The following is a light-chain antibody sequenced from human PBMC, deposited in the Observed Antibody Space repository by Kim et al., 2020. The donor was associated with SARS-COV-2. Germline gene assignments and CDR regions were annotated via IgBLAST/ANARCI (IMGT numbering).Light chain of an antibody. Sequence: SPGERATLSCRASQSVSSGYLAWYQQKPGQSPRLLIYGATSRATGIPDRFSGSGSGTDFTLTISRLEPEDFAVYHCQQYDTSPRTFGQGTKVDIK. CDR1: QSVSSGY. CDR3: QQYDTSPRT. CDR2: GAT. V-gene: IGKV3-20*01. J-gene: IGKJ1*01.